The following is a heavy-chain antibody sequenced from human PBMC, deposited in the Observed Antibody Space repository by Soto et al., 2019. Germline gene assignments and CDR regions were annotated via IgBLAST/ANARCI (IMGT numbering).Heavy chain of an antibody. V-gene: IGHV1-69*06. CDR3: AKDKWFCSGGNCHDYGLDV. D-gene: IGHD2-15*01. CDR2: TFPIFGTA. J-gene: IGHJ6*02. CDR1: GCTFSSYA. Sequence: AVKVSCKASGCTFSSYAISWVRQAPGQGLEWMGGTFPIFGTANYAQKFQGRVTISADNSKNTLYLQMNSLRVEDTAEYYCAKDKWFCSGGNCHDYGLDVWGQGTTVTVSS.